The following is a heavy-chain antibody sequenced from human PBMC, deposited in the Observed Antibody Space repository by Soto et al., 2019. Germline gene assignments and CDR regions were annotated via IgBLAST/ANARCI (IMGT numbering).Heavy chain of an antibody. V-gene: IGHV3-33*08. D-gene: IGHD3-22*01. Sequence: HPGGSLRLSCAASGFTFSSYWMSWVRQAPGKGLEWVAVIWYDGSNKYYADSVKGRFTISRDNSKNTLYLQMNSLRAEDTAVYYCARGRLYDSSGYYYPLDYWGQGTLVTVSS. CDR3: ARGRLYDSSGYYYPLDY. CDR1: GFTFSSYW. CDR2: IWYDGSNK. J-gene: IGHJ4*02.